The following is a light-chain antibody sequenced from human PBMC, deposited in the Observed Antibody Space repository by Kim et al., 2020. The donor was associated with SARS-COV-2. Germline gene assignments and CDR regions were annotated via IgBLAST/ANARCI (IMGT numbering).Light chain of an antibody. CDR1: QSVSNI. Sequence: SVSPGESAPLSCRASQSVSNILAWYQQKPGQAPRLIIYGASTRATGIPARFSGSGSGTEFTLTISRLQSEDFAFYYCQHYNNWPSFGQGTRLEIK. CDR3: QHYNNWPS. V-gene: IGKV3-15*01. CDR2: GAS. J-gene: IGKJ5*01.